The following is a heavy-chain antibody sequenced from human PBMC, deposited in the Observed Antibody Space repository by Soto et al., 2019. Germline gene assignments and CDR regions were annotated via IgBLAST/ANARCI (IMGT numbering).Heavy chain of an antibody. Sequence: GASVKVSCKASGYTFTHYYMHWGRQAPGQGLEWMGIINPSGGSTSYAQKFQGRVTMTRDTSTSTVYMELSSLRSEDTAVYYCARPTLIAAASDAFDIWGQGTMVTVSS. CDR3: ARPTLIAAASDAFDI. D-gene: IGHD6-13*01. CDR1: GYTFTHYY. CDR2: INPSGGST. J-gene: IGHJ3*02. V-gene: IGHV1-46*01.